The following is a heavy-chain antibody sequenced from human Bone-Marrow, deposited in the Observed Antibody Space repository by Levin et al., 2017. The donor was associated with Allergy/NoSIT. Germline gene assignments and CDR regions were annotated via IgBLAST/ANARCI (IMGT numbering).Heavy chain of an antibody. J-gene: IGHJ5*02. CDR3: VRQVGHGLWYYDH. V-gene: IGHV4-39*01. CDR2: INYSART. Sequence: TSSETLSLTCIFSRDSINSGDYYWGWIRQPPGTGLEWIAIINYSARTYYNPSLRSRGTISVDTSKNQVSLKLASATAVDTAVYYCVRQVGHGLWYYDHWGQGTLVAVSS. D-gene: IGHD2-15*01. CDR1: RDSINSGDYY.